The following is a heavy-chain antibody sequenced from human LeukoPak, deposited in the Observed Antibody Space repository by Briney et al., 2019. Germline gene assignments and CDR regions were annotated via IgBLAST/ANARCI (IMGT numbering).Heavy chain of an antibody. CDR1: GGSISSSSYY. CDR3: ARVRRRAYYYDSSGMEVGPDAFDI. J-gene: IGHJ3*02. V-gene: IGHV4-61*02. D-gene: IGHD3-22*01. CDR2: IYTSGST. Sequence: SETLSLTCTVSGGSISSSSYYWGWIRQPAGKGLEWIGRIYTSGSTNYNPSLKSRVTMSVDTSKNQFSLKLSSVTAADTAVYYCARVRRRAYYYDSSGMEVGPDAFDIWGQGTMVTVSS.